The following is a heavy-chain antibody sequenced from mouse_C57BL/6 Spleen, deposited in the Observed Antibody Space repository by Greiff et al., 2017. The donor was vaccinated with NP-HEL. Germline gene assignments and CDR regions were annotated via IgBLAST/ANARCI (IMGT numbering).Heavy chain of an antibody. CDR2: IDPSDSYT. CDR3: ATTAQATFFDY. CDR1: GYTFTSYW. Sequence: VQLQQPGAELVMPGASVKLSCKASGYTFTSYWMHWVKQRPGQGLEWIGEIDPSDSYTNYNQKFKGKSTLTVDKSSSTAYMQLSSLTSEDSAVYYCATTAQATFFDYWGQGTTLTVSS. V-gene: IGHV1-69*01. J-gene: IGHJ2*01. D-gene: IGHD3-2*02.